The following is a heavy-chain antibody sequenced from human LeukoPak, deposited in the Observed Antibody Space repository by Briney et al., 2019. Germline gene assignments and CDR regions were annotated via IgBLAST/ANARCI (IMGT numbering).Heavy chain of an antibody. J-gene: IGHJ6*01. D-gene: IGHD5-12*01. V-gene: IGHV3-72*01. CDR2: ITNKGRGFTT. Sequence: GGSLRLSCAASGFTRSDHDMDWVRQAPGKGLEWVGRITNKGRGFTTEYAASVNGRFTISRDESQNSLYLQLKSLKTDDTAVYYCGRAGYAHGLDVWGQGTTVTVSS. CDR3: GRAGYAHGLDV. CDR1: GFTRSDHD.